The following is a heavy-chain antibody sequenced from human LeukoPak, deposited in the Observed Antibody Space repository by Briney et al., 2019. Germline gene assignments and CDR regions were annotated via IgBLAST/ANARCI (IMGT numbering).Heavy chain of an antibody. Sequence: TGGSLRLSCAASGFTFSSYAMSWVRQAPGWGLQWVSTISSSGGNTYYADSVKGRFTISRDNSKNTLYLQMNSLRAEDTAVYYCAKDASSSWYDYWGQGTLVTVSS. CDR3: AKDASSSWYDY. V-gene: IGHV3-23*01. CDR1: GFTFSSYA. CDR2: ISSSGGNT. D-gene: IGHD6-13*01. J-gene: IGHJ4*02.